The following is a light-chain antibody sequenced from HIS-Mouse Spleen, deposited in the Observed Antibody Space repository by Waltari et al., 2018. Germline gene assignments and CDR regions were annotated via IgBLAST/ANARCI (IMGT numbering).Light chain of an antibody. CDR2: EVS. CDR3: SSYAGTPVV. V-gene: IGLV2-8*01. Sequence: QSALTQPPSASGSPGQSVTISCTGTSSDVGGYHYVSWYQQHPGKAPTLMIYEVSKRPSGVPDRFSGSKSGNTASLTVSGLQAEDEADYYCSSYAGTPVVFGGGTKLTVL. CDR1: SSDVGGYHY. J-gene: IGLJ2*01.